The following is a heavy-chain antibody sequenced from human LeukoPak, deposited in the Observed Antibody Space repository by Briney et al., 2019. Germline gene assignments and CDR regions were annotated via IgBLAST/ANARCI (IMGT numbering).Heavy chain of an antibody. CDR3: AREGTYDYGAYGGGPLDYFDY. CDR1: GGSISSSSYY. V-gene: IGHV4-39*02. J-gene: IGHJ4*02. D-gene: IGHD4-17*01. CDR2: IYYSGST. Sequence: SETLSLTCTVSGGSISSSSYYWGWIRQPPGKGLEWIGSIYYSGSTYYNPSLKSRVTISVDTSKNQFSLKLSSVTAADTAVYYCAREGTYDYGAYGGGPLDYFDYWGQGTLVTVSS.